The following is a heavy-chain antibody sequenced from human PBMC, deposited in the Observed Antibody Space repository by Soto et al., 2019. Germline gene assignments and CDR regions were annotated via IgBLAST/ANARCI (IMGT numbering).Heavy chain of an antibody. CDR2: IWYDGSNE. CDR3: ARDGPVPGDYFAY. Sequence: VQLVESGGGVVQPGRSLRLSCAATGFTFSSYGMHWGRQAPGKGLEWVATIWYDGSNEYYTDSVKGRFTISRDNSKNTLFLQMNSLRAEDTAVYYCARDGPVPGDYFAYWGQGTVVPVSS. J-gene: IGHJ4*02. D-gene: IGHD6-19*01. CDR1: GFTFSSYG. V-gene: IGHV3-33*01.